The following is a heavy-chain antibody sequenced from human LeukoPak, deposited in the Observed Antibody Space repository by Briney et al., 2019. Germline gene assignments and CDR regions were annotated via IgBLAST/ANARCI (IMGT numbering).Heavy chain of an antibody. CDR1: GFSFNYDW. D-gene: IGHD2-2*01. Sequence: GGSLRLSCVASGFSFNYDWMSWVRQAPGKGLEWVGRIKSKTDGGTADYVAPVKGRFTLSRDDSKNTLYLQMNSLKTEDTGVYYCTRERYCSSTTCPSASEIWGQGTMVTVSS. V-gene: IGHV3-15*01. J-gene: IGHJ3*02. CDR3: TRERYCSSTTCPSASEI. CDR2: IKSKTDGGTA.